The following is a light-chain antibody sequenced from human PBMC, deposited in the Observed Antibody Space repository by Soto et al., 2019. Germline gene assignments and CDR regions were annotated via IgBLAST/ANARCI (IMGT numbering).Light chain of an antibody. CDR2: GAS. CDR3: QQYHTWPVT. CDR1: QGINRK. Sequence: IVMTQSPATLSVSPGERVTFSCRASQGINRKLAWYQHKAGQAPRLLIFGASTGATGIPARFSGSGSGTEFTLTINSLQSEDSAVYYCQQYHTWPVTFGGGTKVEI. V-gene: IGKV3-15*01. J-gene: IGKJ4*01.